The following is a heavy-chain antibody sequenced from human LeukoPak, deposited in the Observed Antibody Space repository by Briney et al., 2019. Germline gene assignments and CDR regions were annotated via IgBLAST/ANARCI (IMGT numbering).Heavy chain of an antibody. CDR3: ARDSGSGNNDY. V-gene: IGHV1-3*01. CDR1: GYTFTSYA. J-gene: IGHJ4*02. Sequence: ASVKVSCKASGYTFTSYAIHWVRQAPGQRLGWMRWISVGNGNTKYSQNFQGRVTFISNTSATTAFMELSSLRSEDAAVYYCARDSGSGNNDYWGQGTLVTVSS. CDR2: ISVGNGNT. D-gene: IGHD1-26*01.